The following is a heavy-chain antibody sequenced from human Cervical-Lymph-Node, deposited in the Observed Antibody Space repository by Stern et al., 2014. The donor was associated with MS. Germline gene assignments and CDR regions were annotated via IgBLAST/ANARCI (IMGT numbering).Heavy chain of an antibody. CDR2: VDPNDSYT. J-gene: IGHJ4*02. CDR1: GYSFTGYW. V-gene: IGHV5-10-1*01. CDR3: AGHQDGWQHFDY. D-gene: IGHD2-15*01. Sequence: EVQLVESGAEVRKPGESVRISCKGSGYSFTGYWISWVRQMPGKGLEWMGTVDPNDSYTKDSPSFQGHVTFTADKSISTAYLQWSSLNASDTAMYFCAGHQDGWQHFDYWGPGTLVTVSS.